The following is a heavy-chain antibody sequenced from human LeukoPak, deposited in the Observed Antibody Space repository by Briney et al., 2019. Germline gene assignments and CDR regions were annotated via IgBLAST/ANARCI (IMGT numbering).Heavy chain of an antibody. D-gene: IGHD6-19*01. J-gene: IGHJ4*02. CDR1: GYTFTSYA. Sequence: EASVKVSCKASGYTFTSYAMHWVRQAPGQRREGMGWINAGNGNTKYSQKFQGRVTITRDTSASTAYMERSRVRSGDTAVYYCESRHSSGWGFAYWGQGTLVTVSS. V-gene: IGHV1-3*01. CDR3: ESRHSSGWGFAY. CDR2: INAGNGNT.